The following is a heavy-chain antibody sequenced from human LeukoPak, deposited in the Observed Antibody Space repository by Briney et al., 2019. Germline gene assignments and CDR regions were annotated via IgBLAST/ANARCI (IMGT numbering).Heavy chain of an antibody. D-gene: IGHD5-24*01. Sequence: GGSLRLSCVVSGFTFSTYWMHWVRQVPGKGLVWVSSMKYDGTYTKYADSVKGRFTISRDNTKSTLYLQMNSLRAEEPGVYYCARTDNLDYWGQASLVTVSS. J-gene: IGHJ4*02. V-gene: IGHV3-74*01. CDR3: ARTDNLDY. CDR1: GFTFSTYW. CDR2: MKYDGTYT.